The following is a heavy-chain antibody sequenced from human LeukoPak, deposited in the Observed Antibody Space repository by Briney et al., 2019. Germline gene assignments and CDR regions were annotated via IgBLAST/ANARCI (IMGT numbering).Heavy chain of an antibody. CDR1: GYTFTGYY. J-gene: IGHJ6*02. V-gene: IGHV1-2*02. CDR2: INPNSGGT. CDR3: ARDITVGYCSSTSCYPPYYYGMDV. Sequence: ASVKVSCKASGYTFTGYYMHWVRQAPGQGLEWMGWINPNSGGTNYAQKFQGRVTMTRDTSISTAYMELSRLRSDGTAVYYCARDITVGYCSSTSCYPPYYYGMDVWGQGTTVTVSS. D-gene: IGHD2-2*01.